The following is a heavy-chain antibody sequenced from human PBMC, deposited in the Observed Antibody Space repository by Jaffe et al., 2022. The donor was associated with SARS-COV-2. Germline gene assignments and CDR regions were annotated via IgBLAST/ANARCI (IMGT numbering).Heavy chain of an antibody. Sequence: EVQLVESGGGLVKPGGSLRLSCAASGFTFSNAWMSWVRQAPGKGLEWVGRIKSKTDGGTTDYAAPVKGRFTISRDDSKNTLYLQMNSLKTEDTAVYYCTTDTSNYGSGSYYNAGWVPRSAYYYYGMDVWGQGTTVTVSS. J-gene: IGHJ6*02. D-gene: IGHD3-10*01. V-gene: IGHV3-15*01. CDR1: GFTFSNAW. CDR2: IKSKTDGGTT. CDR3: TTDTSNYGSGSYYNAGWVPRSAYYYYGMDV.